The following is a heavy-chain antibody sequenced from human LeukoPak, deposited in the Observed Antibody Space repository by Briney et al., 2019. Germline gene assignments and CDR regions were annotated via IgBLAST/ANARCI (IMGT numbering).Heavy chain of an antibody. D-gene: IGHD3-10*01. V-gene: IGHV3-21*01. J-gene: IGHJ6*02. CDR1: GFTFSSYS. CDR2: ISSSSSYI. Sequence: PGGSLRLSCAASGFTFSSYSMNWVRQAPGKGLEWVSSISSSSSYIYYADSVKGRFTISRDNAKNSLYLQMNSLRAEDTAVYYCARVDFLGEYYGMDVWGQGTTVTVSS. CDR3: ARVDFLGEYYGMDV.